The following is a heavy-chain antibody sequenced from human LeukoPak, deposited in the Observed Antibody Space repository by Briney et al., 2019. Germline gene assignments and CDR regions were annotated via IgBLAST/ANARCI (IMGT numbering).Heavy chain of an antibody. Sequence: GGSLRLSCAASGFTFSSYGMHWVRQAPGKGLEWVAAIWYDGSNKYYADSVKGRFTISRDNSKNTLYLQMNSLRAEDTAVYYCAKKSVVAWGQGTMVTVSS. CDR2: IWYDGSNK. D-gene: IGHD2-2*01. V-gene: IGHV3-33*06. CDR1: GFTFSSYG. CDR3: AKKSVVA. J-gene: IGHJ3*01.